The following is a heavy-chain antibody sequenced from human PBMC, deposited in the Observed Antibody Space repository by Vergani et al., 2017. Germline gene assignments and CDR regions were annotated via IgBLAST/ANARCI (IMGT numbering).Heavy chain of an antibody. CDR1: GYTFTGYY. J-gene: IGHJ4*02. CDR3: ARDQGYCSSTSCYYFDY. CDR2: INPSGGST. D-gene: IGHD2-2*01. V-gene: IGHV1-46*01. Sequence: QVQLVQSGAEVKKPGASVKVSCKASGYTFTGYYMHWVRQAPGQGLEWMGIINPSGGSTSYAQKFQGRVTMTRDTSTSTVYMELSSLRSEDTAVYYCARDQGYCSSTSCYYFDYWGQGTLVTVSS.